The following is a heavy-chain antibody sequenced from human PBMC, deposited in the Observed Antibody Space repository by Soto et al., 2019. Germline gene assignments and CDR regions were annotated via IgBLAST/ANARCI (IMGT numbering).Heavy chain of an antibody. CDR3: ASLDTAMVKTAGY. Sequence: GGSLRLSCVFSGFTFVGKYWMSWVRQAPGKGLEWVACIKSDESEMYYVDSVKGRFTISRDSAKNSLYLQMNSLRAEDTAIYYCASLDTAMVKTAGYWGQGTLVTVSS. J-gene: IGHJ4*02. D-gene: IGHD5-18*01. CDR1: GFTFVGKYW. V-gene: IGHV3-7*01. CDR2: IKSDESEM.